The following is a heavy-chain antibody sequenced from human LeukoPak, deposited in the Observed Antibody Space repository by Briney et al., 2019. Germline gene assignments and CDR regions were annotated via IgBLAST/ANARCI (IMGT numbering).Heavy chain of an antibody. V-gene: IGHV3-7*03. CDR1: GFSFSDYW. D-gene: IGHD2-2*01. J-gene: IGHJ4*02. Sequence: GGSLRLSCAASGFSFSDYWMSWVRQVPGKGLEWVANIKQDGGEIYYVDSVKGRFTISRDNAKNSLYLQMNSLRAEDTAIYYCATGVVPAAATFDYWGQGTLVTVSS. CDR3: ATGVVPAAATFDY. CDR2: IKQDGGEI.